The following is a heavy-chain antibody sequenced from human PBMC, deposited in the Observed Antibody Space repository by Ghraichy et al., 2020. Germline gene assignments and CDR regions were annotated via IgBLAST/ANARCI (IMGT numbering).Heavy chain of an antibody. CDR1: GFTFDDYA. CDR3: AKEKQAYYYDTSGSSYFDY. Sequence: GGSLRLSCAASGFTFDDYAMHWVRQAPGKGLEWVSGVSWNSGSIGYADSVKGRFTISRDNAKNSLYLQMNSLRAEDTALYYCAKEKQAYYYDTSGSSYFDYWGQGTLVTVSS. D-gene: IGHD3-22*01. J-gene: IGHJ4*02. CDR2: VSWNSGSI. V-gene: IGHV3-9*01.